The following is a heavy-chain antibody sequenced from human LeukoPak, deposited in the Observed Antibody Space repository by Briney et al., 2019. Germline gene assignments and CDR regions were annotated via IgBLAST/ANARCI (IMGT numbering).Heavy chain of an antibody. CDR2: IKQDESEK. CDR3: ARALDSSSSRYQAFEY. Sequence: PGGSLRLSCVASGFSLRNYWMSWVRQAPGKGLAWVANIKQDESEKYYVDSVKGRFTISRDNAKNSLYLQMNSLRAEDTAVYYCARALDSSSSRYQAFEYWGQGTLVTVSS. D-gene: IGHD2-2*01. CDR1: GFSLRNYW. V-gene: IGHV3-7*01. J-gene: IGHJ4*02.